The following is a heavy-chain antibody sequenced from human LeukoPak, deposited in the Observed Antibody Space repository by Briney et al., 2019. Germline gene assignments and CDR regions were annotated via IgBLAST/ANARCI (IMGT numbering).Heavy chain of an antibody. V-gene: IGHV3-74*01. J-gene: IGHJ4*02. CDR3: ARRSSGSPPYYFGY. CDR2: INSDGSST. CDR1: GFTFSSYN. Sequence: PGGSLRLSCATSGFTFSSYNMNWVRQAPGEGLVWVSRINSDGSSTSYADSVKGRFTISRDNAKNTLYLQMNSLRAEDTAVYYCARRSSGSPPYYFGYWGQGTLVTVSS. D-gene: IGHD1-26*01.